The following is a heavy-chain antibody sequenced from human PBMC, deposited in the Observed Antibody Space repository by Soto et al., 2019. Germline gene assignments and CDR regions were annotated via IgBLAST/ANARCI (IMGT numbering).Heavy chain of an antibody. CDR1: GGTFSSYA. V-gene: IGHV1-69*13. CDR2: IIPIFGTA. Sequence: VASVKVSCKASGGTFSSYAISWVRQAPGQGLEWMGGIIPIFGTANYAQKFQGRVTITADESTSTAYMELSSLRSEDTAVYYCACYYDSSGYSDFDYWGQGTLVTVSS. CDR3: ACYYDSSGYSDFDY. J-gene: IGHJ4*02. D-gene: IGHD3-22*01.